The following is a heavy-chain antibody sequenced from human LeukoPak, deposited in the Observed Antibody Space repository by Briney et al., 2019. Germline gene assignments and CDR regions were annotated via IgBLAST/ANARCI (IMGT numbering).Heavy chain of an antibody. D-gene: IGHD2-15*01. CDR2: IKLDGSEK. CDR3: ANGWSPDY. Sequence: PGGSLRLSCVASGFSFGKYWMSWVRQVPGKGLEWVDNIKLDGSEKNYVDSVKGRFTISRDNTKNSLYLQMNSLRAEDTAVYHCANGWSPDYWGRGTLVTVSS. J-gene: IGHJ4*02. CDR1: GFSFGKYW. V-gene: IGHV3-7*03.